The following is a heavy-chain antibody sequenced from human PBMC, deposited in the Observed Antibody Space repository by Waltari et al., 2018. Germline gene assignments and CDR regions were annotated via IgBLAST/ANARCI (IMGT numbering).Heavy chain of an antibody. CDR1: GFTFSSYG. D-gene: IGHD6-19*01. CDR3: AKDENSSGWYDLSDY. J-gene: IGHJ4*02. V-gene: IGHV3-30*18. Sequence: QVQLVESGGGVVQPGRSLRLSCAASGFTFSSYGMHWVRQAPGKGLEWVAVISYDGDNKYYADSGKGRFTISRDNSKNTLYLQMNSLRAEDTAVYYCAKDENSSGWYDLSDYWGQGTLVTVSS. CDR2: ISYDGDNK.